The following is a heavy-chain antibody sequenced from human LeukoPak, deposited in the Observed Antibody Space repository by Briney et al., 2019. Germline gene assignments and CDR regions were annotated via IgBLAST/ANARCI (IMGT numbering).Heavy chain of an antibody. CDR2: ISGSGGSR. CDR1: GFTFSSYA. Sequence: GGSLRLSCAASGFTFSSYAMSWVRQAPGKGLEWVSAISGSGGSRYYADSVKGRFTISRDNSKNTLYLQMNSLRAEDTAVYYCAKAERGYSYGFCDYWGQGTLVTVSS. V-gene: IGHV3-23*01. J-gene: IGHJ4*02. CDR3: AKAERGYSYGFCDY. D-gene: IGHD5-18*01.